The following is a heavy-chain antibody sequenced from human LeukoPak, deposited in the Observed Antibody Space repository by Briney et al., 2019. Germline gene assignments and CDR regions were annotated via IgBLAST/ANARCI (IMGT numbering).Heavy chain of an antibody. D-gene: IGHD6-13*01. CDR3: ARRIAAANWLDP. J-gene: IGHJ5*02. Sequence: SETLSLTCTVSGGSISSYYWGWIRQPPGKGLEWIGYIYSSGSTSYNPSLKSRVTISVDTSKNQFSLKLSSVTAADTAVYYCARRIAAANWLDPWGQGTLVTVSS. CDR2: IYSSGST. V-gene: IGHV4-4*09. CDR1: GGSISSYY.